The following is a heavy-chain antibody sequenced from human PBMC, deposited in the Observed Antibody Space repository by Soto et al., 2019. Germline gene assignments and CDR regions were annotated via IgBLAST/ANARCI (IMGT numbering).Heavy chain of an antibody. CDR1: GYSFTSYW. J-gene: IGHJ6*02. CDR3: VRHLRLDSSGKRDTSYYYYYGMDV. V-gene: IGHV5-51*01. D-gene: IGHD6-19*01. Sequence: GESLKISCKGSGYSFTSYWIGWVRQMPGKGLEWMGTIYPGDSDTRYSPSFQGQVTSSADKSISTAYLQWSSLKASDTAMYYCVRHLRLDSSGKRDTSYYYYYGMDVWGQGTTVTVSS. CDR2: IYPGDSDT.